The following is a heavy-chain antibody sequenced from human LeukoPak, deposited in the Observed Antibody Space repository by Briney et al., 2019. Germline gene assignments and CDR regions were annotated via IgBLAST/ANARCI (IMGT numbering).Heavy chain of an antibody. D-gene: IGHD2-15*01. J-gene: IGHJ6*03. CDR3: ARTTEGYCRGRSCYSYYYYMDV. CDR2: IHYSGST. Sequence: SETLSLTCTVSGGSISSSSYYWGWIRQPPGKGLEWIGYIHYSGSTHYNPSLKSRVTISVDTSKNQFSLKLSSVTAADTAVYYCARTTEGYCRGRSCYSYYYYMDVWGEGTTVTVSS. V-gene: IGHV4-61*05. CDR1: GGSISSSSYY.